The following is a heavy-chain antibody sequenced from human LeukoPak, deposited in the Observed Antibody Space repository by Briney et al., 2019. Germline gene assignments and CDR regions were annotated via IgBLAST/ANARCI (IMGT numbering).Heavy chain of an antibody. J-gene: IGHJ4*02. V-gene: IGHV1-3*01. Sequence: ASVKVSCKASGCTFTSYAMHWVRQAPGQRLEWMGWINAGNGNTKYSQKFQGRVTITRDTSASTAYMELSSLRSEDTAVYYCASGLGIRAALGYWGQGTLVTVSS. CDR2: INAGNGNT. D-gene: IGHD7-27*01. CDR1: GCTFTSYA. CDR3: ASGLGIRAALGY.